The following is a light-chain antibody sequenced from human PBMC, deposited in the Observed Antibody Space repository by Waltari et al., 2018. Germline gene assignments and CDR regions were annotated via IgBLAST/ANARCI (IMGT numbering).Light chain of an antibody. CDR1: KLGDLS. V-gene: IGLV3-1*01. CDR3: LTSDAATGV. Sequence: SYELTQPPSVSVSPGETADINCFGAKLGDLSASWYRLKPGQSPVLLIYKDSRRPSGIPERFSGSNSGDKATLTISGAQALDEGDYYCLTSDAATGVFGGGTKLTVL. CDR2: KDS. J-gene: IGLJ3*02.